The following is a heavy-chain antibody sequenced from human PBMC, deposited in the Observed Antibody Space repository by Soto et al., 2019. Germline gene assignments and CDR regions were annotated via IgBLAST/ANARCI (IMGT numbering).Heavy chain of an antibody. CDR1: GGSISSSSCY. D-gene: IGHD3-16*01. Sequence: PSETLSLTCTVSGGSISSSSCYWGWIRQPPGKGLEWIGSIYYSGSTYYNPSLKSRVTISVDTSKNQFSLKLSSVTAADTAVYYCARRRGGINLKNDYYYYYYMDVWGKGTTVTVSS. V-gene: IGHV4-39*01. CDR2: IYYSGST. CDR3: ARRRGGINLKNDYYYYYYMDV. J-gene: IGHJ6*03.